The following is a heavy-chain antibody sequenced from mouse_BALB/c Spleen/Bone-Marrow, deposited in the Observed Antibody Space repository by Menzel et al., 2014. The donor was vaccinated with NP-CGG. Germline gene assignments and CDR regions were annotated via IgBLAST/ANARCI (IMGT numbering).Heavy chain of an antibody. V-gene: IGHV1-9*01. CDR2: ILPGRGSP. J-gene: IGHJ4*01. CDR3: ARKGALRAMDY. CDR1: GYTFTNYW. Sequence: QVQLQQSGAELMRPGASVKISCKASGYTFTNYWIEWVKRRPGHGLEWIGGILPGRGSPNYNEKFKGKATFALDTSSNTSYMQLSSLTSEDSAVYYCARKGALRAMDYWGQGSSVTVSS.